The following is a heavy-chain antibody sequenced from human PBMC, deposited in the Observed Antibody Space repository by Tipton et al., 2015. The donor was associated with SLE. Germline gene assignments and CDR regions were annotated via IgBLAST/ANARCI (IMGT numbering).Heavy chain of an antibody. CDR3: ARGIYDFWSGYPHYFDY. CDR2: IYFSGST. Sequence: TLSLTCTVSGGSINSSRYFWGWIRRPPGKGLEWLGSIYFSGSTYYNPSLKSRVTISVDTSKNQFSLKLSSVTAADTAVYYCARGIYDFWSGYPHYFDYWGQGTLVTVSS. D-gene: IGHD3-3*01. V-gene: IGHV4-39*07. CDR1: GGSINSSRYF. J-gene: IGHJ4*02.